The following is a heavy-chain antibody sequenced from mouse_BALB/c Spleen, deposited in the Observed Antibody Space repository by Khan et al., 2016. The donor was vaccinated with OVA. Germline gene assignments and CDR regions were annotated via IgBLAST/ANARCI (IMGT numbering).Heavy chain of an antibody. CDR1: GYSITSGYG. J-gene: IGHJ2*01. CDR2: ISYSGST. D-gene: IGHD1-2*01. CDR3: ARTARIKY. Sequence: EVKLEESGPGLVKPSQSLSLTCTVTGYSITSGYGWNWIRQFPGNKQEWMGYISYSGSTNYNPSLKSRIPITRDTSKNQFFLQLNSVTTEDKATYYCARTARIKYWGQGTTLTVSS. V-gene: IGHV3-2*02.